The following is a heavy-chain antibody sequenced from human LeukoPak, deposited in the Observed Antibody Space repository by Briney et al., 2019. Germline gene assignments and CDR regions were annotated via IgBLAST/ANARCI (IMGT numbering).Heavy chain of an antibody. J-gene: IGHJ5*02. CDR2: IYYSGIT. V-gene: IGHV4-59*01. D-gene: IGHD3-9*01. CDR1: GASMTNYC. Sequence: SETLSLTCTVSGASMTNYCWSWIRKPPGKGLEWIGYIYYSGITNYNPSLTSRVSISVDMSKNQFSLKLTSVTAADTAVYYCARGRGYFDPFDPWGQGTLVTVSS. CDR3: ARGRGYFDPFDP.